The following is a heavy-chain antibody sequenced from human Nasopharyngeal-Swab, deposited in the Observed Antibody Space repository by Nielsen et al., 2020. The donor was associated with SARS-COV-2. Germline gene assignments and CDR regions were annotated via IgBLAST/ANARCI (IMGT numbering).Heavy chain of an antibody. CDR2: IKQDGSEK. J-gene: IGHJ6*02. Sequence: GGSLRLSCAASGFTFSSYWMSWVRQAPGKGLEWVANIKQDGSEKYYVDSVKGRFTISRDSAKNSLYLQMNSLRAEDTAVYYCARDHQLGPTNYGMDVWGQGTTVTASS. CDR3: ARDHQLGPTNYGMDV. V-gene: IGHV3-7*03. CDR1: GFTFSSYW. D-gene: IGHD6-6*01.